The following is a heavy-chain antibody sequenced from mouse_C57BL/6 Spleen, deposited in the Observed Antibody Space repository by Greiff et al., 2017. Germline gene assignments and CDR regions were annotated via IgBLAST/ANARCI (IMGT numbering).Heavy chain of an antibody. CDR3: ARTSHYYAMDY. J-gene: IGHJ4*01. CDR1: GYTFTSYD. D-gene: IGHD6-1*01. Sequence: QVQLQQSGPELVKPGASVKLSCKASGYTFTSYDINWVKQRPGQGLEWIGWIYPRDGSTKYNDKFKGKATLTVDTSSSTAYMELHSLTSEDSAVYFCARTSHYYAMDYWGQGTSVTVSS. V-gene: IGHV1-85*01. CDR2: IYPRDGST.